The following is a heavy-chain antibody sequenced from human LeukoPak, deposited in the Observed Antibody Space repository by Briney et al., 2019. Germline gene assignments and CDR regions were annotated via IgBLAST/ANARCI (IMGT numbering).Heavy chain of an antibody. CDR1: GFTFSDYS. Sequence: QSGGSLRLSCAASGFTFSDYSMNWVRQAPGKGLEWVSYISSLSGTMYYADSVKGRFTISRDNAKSSLHLQMNSLRAEDTAVYYCATYSSLNRREFQYWGQGTLLTVSS. J-gene: IGHJ1*01. CDR3: ATYSSLNRREFQY. D-gene: IGHD3-22*01. CDR2: ISSLSGTM. V-gene: IGHV3-48*04.